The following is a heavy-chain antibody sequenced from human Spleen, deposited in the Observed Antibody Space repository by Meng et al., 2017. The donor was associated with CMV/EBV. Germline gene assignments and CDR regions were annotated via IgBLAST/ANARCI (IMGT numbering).Heavy chain of an antibody. CDR1: GFTLSSYW. CDR3: ARDGWSI. J-gene: IGHJ3*02. D-gene: IGHD3-10*01. Sequence: GESLKISCAASGFTLSSYWMHWVRQTPGKGLVWDSRIKIHGSSIDYADSVKGRFTISRDKSKNTLYLQMNSLRAEDTALYYCARDGWSIWGQGTMVTVSS. V-gene: IGHV3-74*01. CDR2: IKIHGSSI.